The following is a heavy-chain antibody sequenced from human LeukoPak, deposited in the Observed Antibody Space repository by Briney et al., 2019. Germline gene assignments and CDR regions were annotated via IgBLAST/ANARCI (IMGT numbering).Heavy chain of an antibody. Sequence: SETLSLTCTGSGGSISNYYWSWLRQPAGKGLEWLGRMYTSGSTKYNPSLKSRVTISVDKSKNQFSLKVTSVTAADTAVYFCARDHYGSGNYKSYFDYWGQGTPVTDSS. CDR1: GGSISNYY. CDR3: ARDHYGSGNYKSYFDY. CDR2: MYTSGST. V-gene: IGHV4-4*07. D-gene: IGHD3-10*01. J-gene: IGHJ4*02.